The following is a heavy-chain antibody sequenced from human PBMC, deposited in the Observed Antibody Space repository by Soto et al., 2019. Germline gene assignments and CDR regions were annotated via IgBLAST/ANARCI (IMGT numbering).Heavy chain of an antibody. CDR3: ARRGAVTSGHYYYYYMDV. V-gene: IGHV1-8*01. CDR2: MNPNSGNT. J-gene: IGHJ6*03. D-gene: IGHD4-17*01. CDR1: GYTFTSYD. Sequence: VASVKVSCKASGYTFTSYDINWVRQATGQGLEWMGWMNPNSGNTGYAQKFQGRVTMTRNTSISTAYMELSSLRSEDTAVYYCARRGAVTSGHYYYYYMDVWGKGTTVTVSS.